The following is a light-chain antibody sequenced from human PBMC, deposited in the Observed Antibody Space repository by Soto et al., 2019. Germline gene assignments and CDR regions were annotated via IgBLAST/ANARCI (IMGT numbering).Light chain of an antibody. CDR2: GNS. CDR1: SSNIGAGYD. CDR3: QSYDSSLSARYV. J-gene: IGLJ1*01. V-gene: IGLV1-40*01. Sequence: QTVVTQPPSVSGAPGQRVTISCTGSSSNIGAGYDVYWYQQLPGTAPKLLIYGNSNRPSGVPDRFSGSKSGTSASLAITGLQAEDEADYYCQSYDSSLSARYVFGTGTKLTVL.